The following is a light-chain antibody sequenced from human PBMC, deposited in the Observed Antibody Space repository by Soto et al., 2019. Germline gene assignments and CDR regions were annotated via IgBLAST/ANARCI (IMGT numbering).Light chain of an antibody. CDR2: LNRDGSH. V-gene: IGLV4-69*01. CDR1: SGHSSYA. Sequence: QPVLTQSPSASASLGASVKLTCTLSSGHSSYAIAWHQQQPEKGPRHLMKLNRDGSHSKGDGIPDRFSGSSSGAERYLTISSLQSEDEADYYCQTWGTGPAVFGGGTQLTVL. J-gene: IGLJ7*01. CDR3: QTWGTGPAV.